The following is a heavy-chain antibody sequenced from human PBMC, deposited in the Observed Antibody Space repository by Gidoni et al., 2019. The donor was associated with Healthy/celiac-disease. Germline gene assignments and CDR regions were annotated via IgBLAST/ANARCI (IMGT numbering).Heavy chain of an antibody. Sequence: QVQLVQSGAEVKKPGSSVKVSCKASGGTFSSYAISWVRQASGHWLEWMGGIITIFGTANYAQKFQGRVTITADEATSTADMERSSLRSEDTAVYYCARESDCSSTSCPLDYWGQGTLVTVSS. D-gene: IGHD2-2*01. CDR3: ARESDCSSTSCPLDY. CDR1: GGTFSSYA. CDR2: IITIFGTA. V-gene: IGHV1-69*01. J-gene: IGHJ4*02.